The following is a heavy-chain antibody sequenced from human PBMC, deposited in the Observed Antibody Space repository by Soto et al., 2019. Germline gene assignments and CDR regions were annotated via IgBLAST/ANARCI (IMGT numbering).Heavy chain of an antibody. Sequence: QVQLVQSGAEVKKPGASVKVSCKASGYTFTSYYMHWVRQAPGQGLEWMGIINPSGGSTSYAQKFQGRVTMARDRSTSTVYMELSRLRSEDTAVYYYARELGQATDGDYPYYYYYEGMDGWGQGTTVAVCS. CDR3: ARELGQATDGDYPYYYYYEGMDG. D-gene: IGHD4-17*01. CDR1: GYTFTSYY. V-gene: IGHV1-46*01. J-gene: IGHJ6*02. CDR2: INPSGGST.